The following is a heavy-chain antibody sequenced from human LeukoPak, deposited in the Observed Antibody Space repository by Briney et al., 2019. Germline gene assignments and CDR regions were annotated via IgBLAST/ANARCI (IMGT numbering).Heavy chain of an antibody. CDR1: GFTFSPTW. V-gene: IGHV3-74*03. CDR2: ITSDGTSI. D-gene: IGHD2-15*01. CDR3: AKLEDIVVVVAATGSGHAFDI. J-gene: IGHJ3*02. Sequence: GGSLRLSCAASGFTFSPTWMHWVRQPPGQGLVWVARITSDGTSISYAESVKGRFTISRDNSKNTLYLQMNSLRAEDTAVYYCAKLEDIVVVVAATGSGHAFDIWGQGTMVTVSS.